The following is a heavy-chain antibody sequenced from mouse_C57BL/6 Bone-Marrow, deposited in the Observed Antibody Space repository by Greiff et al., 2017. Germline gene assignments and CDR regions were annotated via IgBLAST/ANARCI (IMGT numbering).Heavy chain of an antibody. D-gene: IGHD1-1*01. V-gene: IGHV1-81*01. Sequence: VQLQQSGAELARPGASVKLSCKASGYTFTSYGISWVKQRTGQGLEWIGEIYPRSGNTYYNEKFKGKATLTADKSSSTEYMELRSLTSEDSAVYFCARVRGLITTVVGFDYWGQGTTLTVSS. CDR2: IYPRSGNT. CDR3: ARVRGLITTVVGFDY. CDR1: GYTFTSYG. J-gene: IGHJ2*01.